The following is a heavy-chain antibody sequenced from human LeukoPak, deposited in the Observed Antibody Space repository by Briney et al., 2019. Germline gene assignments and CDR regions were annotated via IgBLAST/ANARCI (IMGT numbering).Heavy chain of an antibody. V-gene: IGHV5-51*01. CDR3: ARRLPSYSSSWYWFDP. CDR1: GSIFTSYW. Sequence: GASLKISCKGSGSIFTSYWIGWVRPLPGKGLEWMGIIYPGDSDTRYSPSFQGQVTISADKSISTAYLQWSSLKASDTAMYYCARRLPSYSSSWYWFDPWGQGTLVTVSS. CDR2: IYPGDSDT. D-gene: IGHD6-13*01. J-gene: IGHJ5*02.